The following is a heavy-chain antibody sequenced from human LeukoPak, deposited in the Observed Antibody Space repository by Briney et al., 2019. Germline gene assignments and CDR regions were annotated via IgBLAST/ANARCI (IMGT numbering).Heavy chain of an antibody. CDR2: ISDDGSHT. J-gene: IGHJ4*02. Sequence: GGSLRLSCAASGFTFSSYWMHWVRQSPGKGLEWVSRISDDGSHTGYADSVKGRFTISRDNARNTLFLQMNSLRAEDTAVYYCARVFATGPSFDYWGQGTLVTVSS. CDR1: GFTFSSYW. CDR3: ARVFATGPSFDY. V-gene: IGHV3-74*01. D-gene: IGHD3-9*01.